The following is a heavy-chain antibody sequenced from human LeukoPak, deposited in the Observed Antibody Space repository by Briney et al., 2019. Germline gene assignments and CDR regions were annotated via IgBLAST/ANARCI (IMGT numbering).Heavy chain of an antibody. V-gene: IGHV3-23*01. CDR2: ISGSGTGT. J-gene: IGHJ4*02. CDR3: ARRIVATIKGRGYYFDY. Sequence: GGSLRLSCAASGFTFSSSAMSWVRQAPGKGLYWVSAISGSGTGTYYADSVKGRFTISRDNAKNSLYLQMNSLRAEDTALYYCARRIVATIKGRGYYFDYWGQGTLVTVSS. D-gene: IGHD5-12*01. CDR1: GFTFSSSA.